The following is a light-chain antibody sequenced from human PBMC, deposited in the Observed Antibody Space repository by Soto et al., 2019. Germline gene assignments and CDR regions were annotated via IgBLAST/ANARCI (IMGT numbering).Light chain of an antibody. V-gene: IGLV2-8*01. J-gene: IGLJ1*01. Sequence: QSALAQPPSASGSPGQSVTISCTGTSSDVGGYNYVSWYQHHPGNAPKLMIYEVTKRPSGVPDRFSGSKSGNTASLTVSGLQAEDEAAYSCSSYAGTTFVFGTGTKVTVL. CDR2: EVT. CDR1: SSDVGGYNY. CDR3: SSYAGTTFV.